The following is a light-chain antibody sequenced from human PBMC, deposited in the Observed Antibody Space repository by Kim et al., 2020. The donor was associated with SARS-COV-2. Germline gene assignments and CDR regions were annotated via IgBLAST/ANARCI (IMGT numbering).Light chain of an antibody. CDR1: QNIGSGY. CDR3: QQYYYSPAS. J-gene: IGKJ2*01. CDR2: DTS. Sequence: EIVLTQSPGTLSLSPGERTTLSCRASQNIGSGYLAWYQQKPGQAPRLLIYDTSSRATGIPDRFSASASGTDSTLTITRLEPEDFVAYYCQQYYYSPASFGQGTKLEI. V-gene: IGKV3-20*01.